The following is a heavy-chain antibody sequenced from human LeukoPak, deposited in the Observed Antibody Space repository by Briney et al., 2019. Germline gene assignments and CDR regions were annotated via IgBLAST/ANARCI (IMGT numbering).Heavy chain of an antibody. D-gene: IGHD4-17*01. J-gene: IGHJ3*02. Sequence: DTLSLTCTVSGDSISSSSYYWGWIRQPPGKGLEWIGCVYYSGITYYNPSLKSRVTISVDTSKNQFSLKLSSVTAADTAVYYCARHDYGDYGAHAFDIWGQGTMVTVSS. CDR2: VYYSGIT. CDR1: GDSISSSSYY. CDR3: ARHDYGDYGAHAFDI. V-gene: IGHV4-39*01.